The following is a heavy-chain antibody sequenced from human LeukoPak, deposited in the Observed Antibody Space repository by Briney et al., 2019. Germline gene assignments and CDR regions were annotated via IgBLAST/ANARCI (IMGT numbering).Heavy chain of an antibody. CDR2: INHSGSA. CDR1: GGSFSGYY. D-gene: IGHD3-10*01. Sequence: PSETLSLTCAVYGGSFSGYYWSWIRQPPGKGLESIGEINHSGSANYNPSLKSRVTISVDTSKNQFSLKLSSVTAADTAVYYCASYYYGSGSPYYYYYYYGMDVWGQGTTVTVSS. J-gene: IGHJ6*02. V-gene: IGHV4-34*01. CDR3: ASYYYGSGSPYYYYYYYGMDV.